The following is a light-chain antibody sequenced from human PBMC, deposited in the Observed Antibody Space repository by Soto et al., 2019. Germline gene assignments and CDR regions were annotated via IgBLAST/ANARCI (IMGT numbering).Light chain of an antibody. J-gene: IGLJ3*02. CDR2: DVT. Sequence: QSALTQPASVSGSPGQSITISCTGTSSDVGGYNYVSWYQQQPGKAPKLMIYDVTNRPSGASNRFSGSKSGNTASLTISGLQAEDEADYYCSSYTSTMTLVFGGGTKLTVL. V-gene: IGLV2-14*01. CDR1: SSDVGGYNY. CDR3: SSYTSTMTLV.